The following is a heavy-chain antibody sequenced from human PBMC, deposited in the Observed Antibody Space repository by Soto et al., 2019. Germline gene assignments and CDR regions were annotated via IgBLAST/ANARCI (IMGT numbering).Heavy chain of an antibody. V-gene: IGHV3-33*01. D-gene: IGHD2-15*01. Sequence: GGSLRLSCAASGFTFSSSDIHWVRQAPGKGLEWVALIWYDGSNRYYADSVKGRFTISRDNSKNTLSLQMNSLRAGDTAVYYCATNFYCSGGTCPRAFDIWGQGTMVTVSS. CDR2: IWYDGSNR. CDR1: GFTFSSSD. CDR3: ATNFYCSGGTCPRAFDI. J-gene: IGHJ3*02.